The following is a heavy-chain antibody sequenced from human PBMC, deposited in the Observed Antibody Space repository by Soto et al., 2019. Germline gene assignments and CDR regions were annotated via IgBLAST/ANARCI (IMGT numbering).Heavy chain of an antibody. J-gene: IGHJ4*02. CDR3: ARNPLYGSGSYKFDY. D-gene: IGHD3-10*01. Sequence: ASVKVSCKASGYTFTSYAMHWVRQAPGQRLEWMGWINAGNGNTKYSQKFQGRVTITRDTSASTAYMELSSLGSEDTAVYYCARNPLYGSGSYKFDYWGQGTLVTVSS. CDR1: GYTFTSYA. CDR2: INAGNGNT. V-gene: IGHV1-3*01.